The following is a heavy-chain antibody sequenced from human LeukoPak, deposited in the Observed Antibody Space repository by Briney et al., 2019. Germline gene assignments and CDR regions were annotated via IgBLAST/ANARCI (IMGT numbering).Heavy chain of an antibody. J-gene: IGHJ6*03. V-gene: IGHV1-8*03. CDR1: GYTFTSYD. Sequence: ASVKVSCKASGYTFTSYDINWVRQATGQGLEWMGWMNPNSGNTGYAQKFQGRVTITRNTSISTAYMELSSLRSEDTAVYYCAGGPSIVLMGYMDVWGKGTTVTVSS. CDR3: AGGPSIVLMGYMDV. D-gene: IGHD2-8*01. CDR2: MNPNSGNT.